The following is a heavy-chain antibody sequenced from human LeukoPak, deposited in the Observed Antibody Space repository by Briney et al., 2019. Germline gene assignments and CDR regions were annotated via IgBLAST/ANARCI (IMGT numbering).Heavy chain of an antibody. Sequence: ASVKVSCKASGYTFTSYDNNWVRQATGQGLEWMGWMNPNSGNTGYAQKFQGRVTMTRNTSISTAYMELSSLRSEDTAVYYCARGSSCRTSCYRDFDYWGQGTLVTVSS. CDR3: ARGSSCRTSCYRDFDY. CDR1: GYTFTSYD. J-gene: IGHJ4*02. CDR2: MNPNSGNT. V-gene: IGHV1-8*01. D-gene: IGHD2-2*02.